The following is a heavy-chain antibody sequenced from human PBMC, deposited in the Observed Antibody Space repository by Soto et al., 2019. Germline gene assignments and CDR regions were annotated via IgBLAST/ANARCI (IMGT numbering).Heavy chain of an antibody. CDR2: INPNSGGT. D-gene: IGHD6-19*01. CDR1: GYTFTGYY. J-gene: IGHJ6*02. CDR3: ARGQVSSGWSSSSYYCMDF. Sequence: ASVKVSCKASGYTFTGYYMHWVRQAPGQGLEWMGWINPNSGGTNYAQKFQGLVTMTRETSISTAYMERSRLRSVDMAVYYCARGQVSSGWSSSSYYCMDFWGQGTPVTVSS. V-gene: IGHV1-2*04.